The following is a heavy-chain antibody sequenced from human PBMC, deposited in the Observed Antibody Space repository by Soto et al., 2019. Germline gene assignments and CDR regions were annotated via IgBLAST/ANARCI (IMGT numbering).Heavy chain of an antibody. CDR2: IYYSGST. J-gene: IGHJ4*02. CDR1: GGSISSYH. D-gene: IGHD1-20*01. CDR3: ARANWSRRGFDY. V-gene: IGHV4-59*01. Sequence: SETLSLTCTVSGGSISSYHWSWIRQPPGKGLEWIGYIYYSGSTNYNPSLKSRVTISVDTSKNQFSLKLSSVTAADTAVYYCARANWSRRGFDYWGQGTLVTVSS.